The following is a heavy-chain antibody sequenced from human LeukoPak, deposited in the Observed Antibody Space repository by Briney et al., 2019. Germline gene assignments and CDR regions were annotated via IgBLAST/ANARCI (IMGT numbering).Heavy chain of an antibody. V-gene: IGHV3-7*01. J-gene: IGHJ4*02. CDR1: GFTFSSYW. Sequence: GGSLRLSCAASGFTFSSYWMSWVRQAPGKGLEWVANIKQDGSEKYYVDSVKGRFTISRDNAKNSLYLQMNSLRAEDTAVYYCARANEVPAAKKVYYFDYWGQGTLVTVSS. CDR3: ARANEVPAAKKVYYFDY. D-gene: IGHD2-2*01. CDR2: IKQDGSEK.